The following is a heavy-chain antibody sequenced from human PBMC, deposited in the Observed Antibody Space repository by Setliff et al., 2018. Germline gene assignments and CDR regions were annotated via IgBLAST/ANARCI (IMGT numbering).Heavy chain of an antibody. CDR3: AKDRVPDGKWDFDS. CDR2: VDQGANT. D-gene: IGHD2-8*01. V-gene: IGHV3-23*01. CDR1: GFTFSNYA. Sequence: GGSLRLSCAASGFTFSNYAMTWVRQAPGKGLEFVSGVDQGANTYYGDSVKGRFTISRDNSQNTVYLQMTNLRVEDTAIYYCAKDRVPDGKWDFDSSGPGILVTVSS. J-gene: IGHJ4*02.